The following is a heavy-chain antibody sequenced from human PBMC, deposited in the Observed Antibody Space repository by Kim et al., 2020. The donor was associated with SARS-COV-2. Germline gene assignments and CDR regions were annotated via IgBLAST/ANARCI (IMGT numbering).Heavy chain of an antibody. Sequence: KGRFTVPRDNAKNSLYLQMTSLRAEDTAVYYCARDRISITIFGVVIGPFDYWGQGTLVTVSS. J-gene: IGHJ4*02. CDR3: ARDRISITIFGVVIGPFDY. V-gene: IGHV3-48*03. D-gene: IGHD3-3*01.